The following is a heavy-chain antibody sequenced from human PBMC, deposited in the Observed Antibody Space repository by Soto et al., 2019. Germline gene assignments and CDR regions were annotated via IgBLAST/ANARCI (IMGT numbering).Heavy chain of an antibody. J-gene: IGHJ4*02. CDR1: GLTVSSNY. V-gene: IGHV3-53*01. Sequence: EVQLVESGGGLIQPGGSLSLSCAASGLTVSSNYLSWIRQAPGKGLEWVSVIYSGGSTYYADSVKGRFTISRDNSKNTLYLQMNSLRAEDTAVYYCARARQLVGFDYWGQGTLVTVSS. CDR2: IYSGGST. D-gene: IGHD6-13*01. CDR3: ARARQLVGFDY.